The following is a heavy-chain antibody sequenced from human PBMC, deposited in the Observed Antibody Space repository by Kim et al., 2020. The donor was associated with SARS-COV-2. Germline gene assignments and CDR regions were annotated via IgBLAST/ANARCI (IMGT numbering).Heavy chain of an antibody. CDR3: AKIAPVEGYFDL. CDR1: GFTFDDYA. D-gene: IGHD2-15*01. CDR2: ISWNSGSI. V-gene: IGHV3-9*01. Sequence: GGSLRLSCAASGFTFDDYAMHWVRQAPGKGLEWVSGISWNSGSIGYADSVKGRFTISRDNAKNSLYLQMNSLRAEDTALYYCAKIAPVEGYFDLWGRGTLVTVSS. J-gene: IGHJ2*01.